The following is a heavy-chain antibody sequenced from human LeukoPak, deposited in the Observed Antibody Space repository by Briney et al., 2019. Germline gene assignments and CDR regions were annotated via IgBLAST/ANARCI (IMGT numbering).Heavy chain of an antibody. D-gene: IGHD2-2*01. Sequence: SQTLSLTCAISGDSVSSNSVTWNWIRESPSRGLEWLGRTYYRSTWYNDYAVSVRGRITVNPDTSKNQFSLHLNSVTPEDTAVYYCARRLTQYDCFDPWGQGILVTVSS. J-gene: IGHJ5*02. CDR1: GDSVSSNSVT. V-gene: IGHV6-1*01. CDR2: TYYRSTWYN. CDR3: ARRLTQYDCFDP.